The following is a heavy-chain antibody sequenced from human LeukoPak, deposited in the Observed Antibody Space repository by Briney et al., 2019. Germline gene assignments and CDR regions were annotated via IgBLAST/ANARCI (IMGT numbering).Heavy chain of an antibody. Sequence: GGSLRLSCAASGFTVNSNYMSWVRQAPGKGLVWVSRITNDGSSTTYADSVKGRFTISRDNSKNTLYLQMNSLRAEDTAVYYCARASYYYDSSCDYWGQGTLVTVSS. D-gene: IGHD3-22*01. J-gene: IGHJ4*02. CDR1: GFTVNSNY. V-gene: IGHV3-53*05. CDR3: ARASYYYDSSCDY. CDR2: ITNDGSST.